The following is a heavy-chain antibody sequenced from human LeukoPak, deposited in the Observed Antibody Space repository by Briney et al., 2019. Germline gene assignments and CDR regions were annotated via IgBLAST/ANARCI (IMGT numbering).Heavy chain of an antibody. J-gene: IGHJ5*02. V-gene: IGHV4-59*01. CDR3: ARDLAAAGPADLAGWFDP. D-gene: IGHD6-13*01. CDR1: GGSISSYY. Sequence: PSETLSLTCTVSGGSISSYYWSWIRQPPGKGLEWIGYIYYSGSTNYNPSLKSRVTISVDTSKNQFSLKLSSVTAADTAVYYCARDLAAAGPADLAGWFDPWGQGTLVTVSS. CDR2: IYYSGST.